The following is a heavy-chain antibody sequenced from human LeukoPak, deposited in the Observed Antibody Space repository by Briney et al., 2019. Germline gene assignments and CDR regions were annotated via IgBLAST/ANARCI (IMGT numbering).Heavy chain of an antibody. D-gene: IGHD6-13*01. CDR2: IYTSGST. CDR1: GGSISSSSYY. J-gene: IGHJ4*02. Sequence: PSETLSLTCTVSGGSISSSSYYWSWIRQPAGKGLEWIGRIYTSGSTNYNPSLKSRVTMSVDTSKNQFSLKLSSVTAADTAVYYCARDDTYRSSFDYWGQGTLVTVSS. CDR3: ARDDTYRSSFDY. V-gene: IGHV4-61*02.